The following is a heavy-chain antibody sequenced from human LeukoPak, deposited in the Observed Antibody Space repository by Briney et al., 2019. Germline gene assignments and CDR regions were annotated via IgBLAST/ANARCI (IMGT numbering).Heavy chain of an antibody. V-gene: IGHV1-46*01. Sequence: GASVKVSCKXSGYTFTSYYMHWVRQAPGQGLEWMGIINPSGGSTSYAQKFQGRVTMTRDTSTSTVYMELSSLRSEDTAVYYCARVQRITMVRGVMGFDYWGQGTLVTVSS. CDR3: ARVQRITMVRGVMGFDY. CDR1: GYTFTSYY. J-gene: IGHJ4*02. D-gene: IGHD3-10*01. CDR2: INPSGGST.